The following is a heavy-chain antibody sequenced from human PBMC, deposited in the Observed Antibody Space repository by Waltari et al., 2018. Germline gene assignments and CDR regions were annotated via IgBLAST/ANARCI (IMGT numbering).Heavy chain of an antibody. CDR1: VGYISGFY. V-gene: IGHV4-59*08. CDR2: LDYSGSA. CDR3: AGSIAPDAFDM. Sequence: QVQLQESGPGLVKPSETLSLTCNVYVGYISGFYWSWIRQPPGKTLEWIGYLDYSGSAEYSPSLKSRVTISLDKAKKQLSLNLSSVTAADTAMYFCAGSIAPDAFDMWGQGTLVTVSS. J-gene: IGHJ3*02. D-gene: IGHD6-6*01.